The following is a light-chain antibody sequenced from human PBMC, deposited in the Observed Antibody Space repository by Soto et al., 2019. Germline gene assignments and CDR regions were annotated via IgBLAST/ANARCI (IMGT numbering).Light chain of an antibody. CDR1: QTIGRR. Sequence: DIQMTQSPSTLTASIGDAVTITCRASQTIGRRLAWYQQRPGEAPKLLLYEASTLESGVPFRFSGSGAGTEFSLTISDLPPDDYATYYDQNYNSYSPWTFGQGTNVEVK. J-gene: IGKJ1*01. CDR3: QNYNSYSPWT. V-gene: IGKV1-5*03. CDR2: EAS.